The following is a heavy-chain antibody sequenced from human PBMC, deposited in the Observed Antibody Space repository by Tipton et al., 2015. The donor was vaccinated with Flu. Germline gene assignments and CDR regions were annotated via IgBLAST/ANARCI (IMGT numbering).Heavy chain of an antibody. CDR1: GGSISSGNW. D-gene: IGHD2-15*01. CDR2: ISQTGST. V-gene: IGHV4-4*02. CDR3: ARVVDVFCSGAGCHPSYPRGMDA. J-gene: IGHJ5*02. Sequence: GSLRLSCAVSGGSISSGNWWSWVRQTPGKGLEWIGEISQTGSTNYYPSLMSRVTISIDKSKNQFSLSLSSVTAADTAIYYCARVVDVFCSGAGCHPSYPRGMDAWGQGTLVTVSS.